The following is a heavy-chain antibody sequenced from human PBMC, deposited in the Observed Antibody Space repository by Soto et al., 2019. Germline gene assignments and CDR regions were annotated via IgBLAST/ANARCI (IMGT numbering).Heavy chain of an antibody. D-gene: IGHD4-17*01. CDR2: IRSKANSYAT. CDR3: TIQGTGSTVNTRADY. J-gene: IGHJ4*02. Sequence: EVQLVESGGGLVQPGGSLKLSCAASGFTFSGSAMHWVRQASGKGLEWVGRIRSKANSYATAYAASVKGRFTISRDDSKNTAYLQMNSLKTEDTAVYYCTIQGTGSTVNTRADYWGQGTLVTVSS. V-gene: IGHV3-73*02. CDR1: GFTFSGSA.